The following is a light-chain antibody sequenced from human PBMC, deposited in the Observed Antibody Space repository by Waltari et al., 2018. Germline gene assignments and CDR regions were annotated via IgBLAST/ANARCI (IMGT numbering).Light chain of an antibody. V-gene: IGLV2-14*03. J-gene: IGLJ2*01. Sequence: HSALTQPASVSGSPGQSITIPCTGTISDVGGYNSASWYQQHPGKAPKLMIFDVSNRPSGVSNRSSGSKSGNTASLTVSGLQAEDEADYYCSSYISSDTLELFGGGTSLTVL. CDR2: DVS. CDR1: ISDVGGYNS. CDR3: SSYISSDTLEL.